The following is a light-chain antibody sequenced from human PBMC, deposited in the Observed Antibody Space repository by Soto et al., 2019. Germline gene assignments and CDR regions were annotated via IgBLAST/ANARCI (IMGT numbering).Light chain of an antibody. CDR2: DDT. J-gene: IGLJ2*01. CDR3: HVWDSGIDQVV. Sequence: SYELTQPPSMSVAPGQTARIACGGNNIGSRSVHWYQQRPGQAPVLVLYDDTDRPSAIPERFSGSNSGNTATLTISGVEAGAEADYYCHVWDSGIDQVVFGGGTKVTVL. V-gene: IGLV3-21*02. CDR1: NIGSRS.